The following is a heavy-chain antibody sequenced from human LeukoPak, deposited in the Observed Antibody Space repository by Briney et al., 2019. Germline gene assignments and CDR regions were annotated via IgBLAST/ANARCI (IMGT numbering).Heavy chain of an antibody. CDR2: INPNSGGT. J-gene: IGHJ6*03. Sequence: GASVKVSCKASGYTFTGYYMHWVRQAPGQGLEWMGWINPNSGGTNYAQKFQGRVTMTRDTSISTAYMELSRLRSDDTAVYYCAREESWYTALYYYYYMDVWGKGTTVTVSS. D-gene: IGHD6-13*01. CDR3: AREESWYTALYYYYYMDV. V-gene: IGHV1-2*02. CDR1: GYTFTGYY.